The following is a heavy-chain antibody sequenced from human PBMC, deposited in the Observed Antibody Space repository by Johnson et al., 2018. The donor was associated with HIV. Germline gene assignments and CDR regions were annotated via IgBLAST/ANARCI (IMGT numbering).Heavy chain of an antibody. Sequence: VQLVESGGGLVKPGRSLRLSCAASAFPFDDHALHWVRQSPGKGLQRFSIILKGRFTISRDNSKNTLNLQMNSLRAEDTAVYYCARDLPVIYDAFDLWGQGTKVTISS. D-gene: IGHD2-21*01. CDR3: ARDLPVIYDAFDL. J-gene: IGHJ3*01. CDR2: I. V-gene: IGHV3-9*01. CDR1: AFPFDDHA.